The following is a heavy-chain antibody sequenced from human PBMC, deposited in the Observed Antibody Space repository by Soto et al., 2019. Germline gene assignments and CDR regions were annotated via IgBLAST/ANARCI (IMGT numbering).Heavy chain of an antibody. CDR1: GYTFTSYD. V-gene: IGHV1-8*01. CDR2: MNPNSGNT. D-gene: IGHD6-19*01. J-gene: IGHJ6*02. Sequence: GASVKVSCKASGYTFTSYDINWVRQATGQGLEWMGWMNPNSGNTGYAQKFQGRVTMTRNTSISTAYMELSSLRSEDTAVYYCARGQAVAGGYYYYYGMDVWGQGTTVTVSS. CDR3: ARGQAVAGGYYYYYGMDV.